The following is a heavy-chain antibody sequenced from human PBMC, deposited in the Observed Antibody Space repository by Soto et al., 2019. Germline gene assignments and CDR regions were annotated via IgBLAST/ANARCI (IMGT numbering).Heavy chain of an antibody. CDR1: GYTFTSYG. D-gene: IGHD6-13*01. V-gene: IGHV1-18*01. CDR3: ERGSYSSSWPHFDY. Sequence: ASVKVSCKASGYTFTSYGISLVRQAPGQGLEWMGWISAYNGNTNYAQKLQGRVTMTTDTSTSTAYMELRSLRSDDTAVYYCERGSYSSSWPHFDYWGQGTLVTVSS. CDR2: ISAYNGNT. J-gene: IGHJ4*02.